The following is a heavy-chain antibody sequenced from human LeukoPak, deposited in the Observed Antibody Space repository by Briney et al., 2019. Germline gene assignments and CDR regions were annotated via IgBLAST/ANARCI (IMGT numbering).Heavy chain of an antibody. CDR3: ARIGAGSSRDY. J-gene: IGHJ4*02. CDR1: GFXFSNFA. V-gene: IGHV3-21*01. Sequence: GSLRLSCAASGFXFSNFAMAWVRQAPGKGLEWVSSIVGSSSTYYADSLKGRFTISRDNAKNSLYLQMNSLRAEDTAVYYCARIGAGSSRDYWGQGTLVTVSS. CDR2: IVGSSST. D-gene: IGHD6-13*01.